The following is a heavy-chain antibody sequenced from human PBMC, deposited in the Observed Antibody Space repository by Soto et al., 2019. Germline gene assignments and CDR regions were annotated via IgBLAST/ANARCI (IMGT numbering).Heavy chain of an antibody. Sequence: SETLSLTCAVSGDSISSGNWWIWVRQPPGKGLEWIGEFFHTGITNYNPSLKSRVTISVDTSKNQFSLKLSSVTAADTAVYYCATHVEWLRFGFDYWGQGTLVTVSS. D-gene: IGHD5-12*01. CDR3: ATHVEWLRFGFDY. V-gene: IGHV4-4*02. CDR2: FFHTGIT. CDR1: GDSISSGNW. J-gene: IGHJ4*02.